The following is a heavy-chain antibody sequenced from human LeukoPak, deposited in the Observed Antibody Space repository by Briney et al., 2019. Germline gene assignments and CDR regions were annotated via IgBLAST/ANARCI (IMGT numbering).Heavy chain of an antibody. V-gene: IGHV1-2*02. J-gene: IGHJ4*02. CDR1: GYTFTGYY. CDR2: INPNSGGT. D-gene: IGHD6-19*01. Sequence: ASVKVSCKASGYTFTGYYMHWVRQAPGQGLEWMGWINPNSGGTNYAQKFQGRVTMTRDTSISTAYMELSRLRSDDTAVYYCARESFSRGWYGGAFGDWGQGTLVTVSS. CDR3: ARESFSRGWYGGAFGD.